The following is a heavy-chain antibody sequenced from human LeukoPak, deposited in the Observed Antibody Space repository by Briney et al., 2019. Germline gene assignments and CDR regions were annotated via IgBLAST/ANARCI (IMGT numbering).Heavy chain of an antibody. Sequence: PGVSLRLSCAASGFTFSTYAMGWVRQAPGKGLEWVSTISGSGVSTYYADSVKGRFTVSRDNSKNTVYLQLNNLRAEDTAVYYCAKDLRGVAGNNWGQGTLVTVSS. CDR1: GFTFSTYA. CDR3: AKDLRGVAGNN. J-gene: IGHJ4*02. V-gene: IGHV3-23*01. CDR2: ISGSGVST. D-gene: IGHD6-19*01.